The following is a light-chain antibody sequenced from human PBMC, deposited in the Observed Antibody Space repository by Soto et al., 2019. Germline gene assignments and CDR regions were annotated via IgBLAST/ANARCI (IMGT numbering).Light chain of an antibody. CDR2: DVS. V-gene: IGLV2-14*03. CDR1: SSDVGAYNY. CDR3: SSYTSSSTYV. Sequence: QSALTQPASVSGSPGQSITISCTGSSSDVGAYNYVSWYQQYPGKAPKLMIYDVSNRPSGVSNRFSDSKSGNTASLTISGLQAEDEADYYCSSYTSSSTYVFGPGTKLTVL. J-gene: IGLJ1*01.